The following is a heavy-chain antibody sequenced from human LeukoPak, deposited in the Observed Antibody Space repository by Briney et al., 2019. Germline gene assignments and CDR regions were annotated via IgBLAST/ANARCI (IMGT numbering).Heavy chain of an antibody. D-gene: IGHD3-9*01. V-gene: IGHV3-30-3*01. CDR2: ISYDGSNK. CDR1: GFTFSSYA. Sequence: GGSLRLSCAASGFTFSSYAMHWVRQAPGKGLEWVAVISYDGSNKYYADSVKGRFTISRDNSKNTLYLQMNSLRAEDTAVYHCAREIYDTAFDYWGQGTLVTVSS. CDR3: AREIYDTAFDY. J-gene: IGHJ4*02.